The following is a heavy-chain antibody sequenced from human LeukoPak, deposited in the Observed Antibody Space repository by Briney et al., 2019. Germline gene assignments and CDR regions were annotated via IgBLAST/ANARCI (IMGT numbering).Heavy chain of an antibody. CDR2: IWYDGSNK. Sequence: GGSLRLSCAASGFTFSSYGMHWVRQAPGKGLEWVAVIWYDGSNKYYADSVKGRFTISRDNSKNTLYLQMNSLRAEDTAVYYCARDVGGGNAFDYWGQGTLVTVSS. D-gene: IGHD4-23*01. CDR1: GFTFSSYG. J-gene: IGHJ4*02. V-gene: IGHV3-33*01. CDR3: ARDVGGGNAFDY.